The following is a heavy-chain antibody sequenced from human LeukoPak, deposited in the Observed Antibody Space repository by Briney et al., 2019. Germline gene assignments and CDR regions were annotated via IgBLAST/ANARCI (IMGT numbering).Heavy chain of an antibody. V-gene: IGHV3-23*01. CDR3: AKRVAAPGRTYYFDY. J-gene: IGHJ4*02. CDR2: IGTSVSDT. CDR1: GFTFSSNA. D-gene: IGHD6-13*01. Sequence: GSLRLSCAASGFTFSSNALSWVRQAPGKGLEWVSVIGTSVSDTYYADSVKGRFTISRDNSKNTVYLQLNSLSAEDTAVYYCAKRVAAPGRTYYFDYWGQGTLVIVSS.